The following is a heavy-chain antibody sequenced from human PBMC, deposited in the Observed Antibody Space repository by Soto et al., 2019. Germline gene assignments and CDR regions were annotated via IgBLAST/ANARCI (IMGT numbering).Heavy chain of an antibody. V-gene: IGHV1-8*01. D-gene: IGHD3-3*01. J-gene: IGHJ6*03. CDR1: GYTFTSYD. Sequence: ASVKVSCKASGYTFTSYDINWVRQATGQGLEWMGWMNPNSGNTGYAQKFQGRVTMTRNTSISTAYMELSSLRSEDTAVYYCARGTYTYYDFWSGYWASSGWSSGYYMDVWGKGTTVTVSS. CDR3: ARGTYTYYDFWSGYWASSGWSSGYYMDV. CDR2: MNPNSGNT.